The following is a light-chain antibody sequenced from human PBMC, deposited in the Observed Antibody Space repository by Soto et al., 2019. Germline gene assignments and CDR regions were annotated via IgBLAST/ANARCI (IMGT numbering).Light chain of an antibody. V-gene: IGKV1-5*03. CDR1: QSISSW. J-gene: IGKJ1*01. CDR2: KAS. Sequence: DIQMTQSPSTLSASVGDRVTITCRASQSISSWLAWYQQKPGKAPTLLIYKASSLESGVPSRFSGSGAGTESTLTISSLQPDDFATYYCQQYNSYSTFGQGTKVEIK. CDR3: QQYNSYST.